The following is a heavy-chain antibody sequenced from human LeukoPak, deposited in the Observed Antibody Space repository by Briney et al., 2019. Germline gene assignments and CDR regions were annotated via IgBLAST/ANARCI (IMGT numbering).Heavy chain of an antibody. CDR3: ARGGFNGYGH. CDR1: GGSFSGYY. J-gene: IGHJ4*02. D-gene: IGHD5-12*01. V-gene: IGHV4-34*01. Sequence: SETLSLTCAVYGGSFSGYYWSWIRQPPGKGLEWIGEINHSGSTNYNPSLKSRVTISVDTSKNQFSLKLSSVTAADRAVYYCARGGFNGYGHWGQGTLVTVSS. CDR2: INHSGST.